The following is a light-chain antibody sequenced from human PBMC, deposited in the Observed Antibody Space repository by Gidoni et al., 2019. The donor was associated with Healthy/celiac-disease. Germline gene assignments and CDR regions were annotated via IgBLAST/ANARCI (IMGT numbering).Light chain of an antibody. Sequence: VLTHSPATLSLSPGESATLSCSPRQSVCSYLAWYQQKPGQAPRLLIYDASNRATGIPARFSGGGAGTDFTITISSLEPEDFAVYYCQQRSNWPPLTFGGGTKVEIK. V-gene: IGKV3-11*01. J-gene: IGKJ4*01. CDR1: QSVCSY. CDR3: QQRSNWPPLT. CDR2: DAS.